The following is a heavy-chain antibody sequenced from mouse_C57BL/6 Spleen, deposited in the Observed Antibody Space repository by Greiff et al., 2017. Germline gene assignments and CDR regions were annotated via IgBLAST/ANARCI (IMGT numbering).Heavy chain of an antibody. V-gene: IGHV1-72*01. J-gene: IGHJ4*01. CDR1: GYTFTSYW. Sequence: QVQLQQPGAELVKPGASVKLSCKASGYTFTSYWMHWVKQRPGRGLEWIGRIDPNSGGTKYNEKLKSKATLTVDKPSSTAYMQLSSLTSEDSSVYYCARAHYGTYEGFYYAMDYWGQGTSVTVSS. D-gene: IGHD2-1*01. CDR3: ARAHYGTYEGFYYAMDY. CDR2: IDPNSGGT.